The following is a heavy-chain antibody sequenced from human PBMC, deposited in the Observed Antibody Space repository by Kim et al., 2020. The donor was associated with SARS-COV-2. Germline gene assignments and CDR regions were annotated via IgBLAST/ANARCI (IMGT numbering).Heavy chain of an antibody. D-gene: IGHD4-17*01. Sequence: GGSLRLSCAASGFTFSSYGMHWVRQAPGKGLEWVAVISYDGSNKYYADSVKGRFTISRDNSKNTLYLQMNSLRAEDTAVYYCAKARRGLLPDYYYYYYGMDVWGQGTTVTVSS. J-gene: IGHJ6*02. CDR2: ISYDGSNK. V-gene: IGHV3-30*18. CDR1: GFTFSSYG. CDR3: AKARRGLLPDYYYYYYGMDV.